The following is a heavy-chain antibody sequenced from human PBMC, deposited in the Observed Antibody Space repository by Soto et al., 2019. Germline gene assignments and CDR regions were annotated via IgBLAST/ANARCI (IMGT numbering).Heavy chain of an antibody. V-gene: IGHV5-51*01. CDR3: ARGPAAGYVLFEP. CDR2: IYPGDSDT. D-gene: IGHD6-13*01. CDR1: GYSFTSYW. J-gene: IGHJ5*02. Sequence: GESLQISCKGSGYSFTSYWIGWVRQMPGKGLEWIGIIYPGDSDTRYSPSFQGQATISADKSISTAYLQWSSLKASDTAMYYCARGPAAGYVLFEPWGEGTLVTVSS.